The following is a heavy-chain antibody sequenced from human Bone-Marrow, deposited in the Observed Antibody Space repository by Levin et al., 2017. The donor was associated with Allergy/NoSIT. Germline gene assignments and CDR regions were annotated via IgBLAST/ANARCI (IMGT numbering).Heavy chain of an antibody. J-gene: IGHJ4*02. CDR3: AKGYRTSGGVIVSYYFDF. V-gene: IGHV3-23*01. CDR2: IGGSGTYT. Sequence: HPGGSLRLSCAASGFTFSSYAMSWVRQAPGKGLEWVSTIGGSGTYTNYADSVKGRFTISRDNSKNALYLQMNSLRAEDTALYYCAKGYRTSGGVIVSYYFDFWGQGTLVTVSS. D-gene: IGHD3-16*02. CDR1: GFTFSSYA.